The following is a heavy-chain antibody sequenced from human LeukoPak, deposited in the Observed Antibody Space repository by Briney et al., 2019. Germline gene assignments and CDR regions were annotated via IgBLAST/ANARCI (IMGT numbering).Heavy chain of an antibody. V-gene: IGHV1-18*01. CDR3: ARDLVHHRLLATGYNWFDP. CDR1: GYTFTSFG. CDR2: INTYNGNT. D-gene: IGHD3-9*01. Sequence: ASVTVSCKASGYTFTSFGISWVRQAPGQGLEWMGWINTYNGNTKYAQKVQGRVTMTTDTSTSTAYMEVRSLRSDDTAVYYCARDLVHHRLLATGYNWFDPWGQGTLVTVSS. J-gene: IGHJ5*02.